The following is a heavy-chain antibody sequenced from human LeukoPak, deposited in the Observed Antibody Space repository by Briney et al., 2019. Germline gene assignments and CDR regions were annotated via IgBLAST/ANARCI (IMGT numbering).Heavy chain of an antibody. CDR2: ISGGGVST. CDR1: GFTFSSYA. J-gene: IGHJ6*03. D-gene: IGHD4-17*01. Sequence: GSLRLSCAVSGFTFSSYAMSWVRQAPGKELEWVSAISGGGVSTYYAASVKGRFTVSRDNSKNTLYLQMNSLSADATAVYYCASDRDFSGDYYSSTDVSGKGTTVTVSS. V-gene: IGHV3-23*01. CDR3: ASDRDFSGDYYSSTDV.